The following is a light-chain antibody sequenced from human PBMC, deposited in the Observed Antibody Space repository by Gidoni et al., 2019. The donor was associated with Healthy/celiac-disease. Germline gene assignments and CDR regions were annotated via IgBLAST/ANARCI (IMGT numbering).Light chain of an antibody. CDR3: QKYYSTPCS. CDR1: QSVLYSSNNKNY. Sequence: DIVITQSPDSLSVSLGEQATINCKSSQSVLYSSNNKNYLAWYQQKPGQPPKLLIYWASTRESGVPDRFSGRGSGTDFTLTISSLQAEDEAVYYCQKYYSTPCSFGQGTKLEIK. CDR2: WAS. J-gene: IGKJ2*04. V-gene: IGKV4-1*01.